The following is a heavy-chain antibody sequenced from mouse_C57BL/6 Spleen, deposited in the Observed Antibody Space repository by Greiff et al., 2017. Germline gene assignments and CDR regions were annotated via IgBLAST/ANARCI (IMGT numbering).Heavy chain of an antibody. Sequence: EVQRVESGGGFVKPGGSLKLSCAASGFTFSSYAMSWVRQTPEKRLEWVATISDGGSYTYYPDNVKGRFTISRDNAKNNLYLQMSHLKSEDTAIYYCARDRDYGFGYWGQSTTLTVAS. V-gene: IGHV5-4*01. D-gene: IGHD1-1*01. CDR2: ISDGGSYT. CDR3: ARDRDYGFGY. CDR1: GFTFSSYA. J-gene: IGHJ2*01.